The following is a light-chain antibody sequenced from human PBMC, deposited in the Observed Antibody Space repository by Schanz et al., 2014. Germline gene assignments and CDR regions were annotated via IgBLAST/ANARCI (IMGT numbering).Light chain of an antibody. J-gene: IGKJ4*01. CDR1: QSISSTF. CDR3: QHYGSSPLT. Sequence: EIVLTQSPSTLSLSPGEGVTLSCRASQSISSTFLAWYQQKPGQAPRLLMYGASTRATGIPDRFSGSGSGTDFTLTISGLEPEDFAVYYCQHYGSSPLTFGGGTKVEIK. CDR2: GAS. V-gene: IGKV3-20*01.